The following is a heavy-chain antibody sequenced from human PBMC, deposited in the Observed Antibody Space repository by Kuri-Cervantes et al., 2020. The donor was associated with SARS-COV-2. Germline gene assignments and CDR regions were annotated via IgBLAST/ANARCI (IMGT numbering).Heavy chain of an antibody. CDR1: GYSISSGYY. CDR2: INHSGST. V-gene: IGHV4-34*01. J-gene: IGHJ4*02. D-gene: IGHD2-2*01. CDR3: ARGRPPIYLGYCSSTSCHRYYFDY. Sequence: ESLKISCAVSGYSISSGYYWSWIRQPPGKGLEWIGEINHSGSTNYNPSLKSRVTISVDTSKNQLSLKLSSVTAADTAVYYCARGRPPIYLGYCSSTSCHRYYFDYWGQGTLVTVSS.